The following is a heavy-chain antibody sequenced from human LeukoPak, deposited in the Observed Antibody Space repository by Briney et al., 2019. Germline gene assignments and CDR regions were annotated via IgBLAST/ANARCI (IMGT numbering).Heavy chain of an antibody. J-gene: IGHJ4*02. CDR1: GFTFDDYG. CDR3: ARDQAVRYYDSSGLFDY. V-gene: IGHV3-7*01. Sequence: GGSLRLSCAASGFTFDDYGMSWVRQAPGKGLEWVANIKQDGSEKYYVDSVKGRFTISRDNAKNSLYLQMNSLRAEDTAVYYCARDQAVRYYDSSGLFDYWGQGTLVTVSS. D-gene: IGHD3-22*01. CDR2: IKQDGSEK.